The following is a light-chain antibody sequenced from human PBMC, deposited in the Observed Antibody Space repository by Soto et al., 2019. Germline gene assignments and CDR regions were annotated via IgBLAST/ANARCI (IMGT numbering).Light chain of an antibody. V-gene: IGLV2-23*01. CDR1: SSDVGSYNL. Sequence: QSVLTQPASVSGSPGQSITISCTGTSSDVGSYNLVSWYQQHPDKAPKLMIYEDNKRPSVVSTRFSGSKSGNTASLTISGVQDEDEADYYCCSYVSSIYVFGTGTKVTVL. CDR2: EDN. CDR3: CSYVSSIYV. J-gene: IGLJ1*01.